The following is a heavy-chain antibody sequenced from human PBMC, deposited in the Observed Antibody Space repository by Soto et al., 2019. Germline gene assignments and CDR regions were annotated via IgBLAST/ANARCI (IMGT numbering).Heavy chain of an antibody. J-gene: IGHJ4*02. Sequence: QVPLVQSGAEVKKPGASVKVSCKASGYTFTSYGISWVRQAPGQGLEWMGWISAYNGNTNYAQKLQGRVTMTTDTSTSTAYMELRSLRSDDTAVYYCARYYCSSTSCYRGTTDYWGQGTLVTVSS. D-gene: IGHD2-2*01. CDR1: GYTFTSYG. CDR2: ISAYNGNT. CDR3: ARYYCSSTSCYRGTTDY. V-gene: IGHV1-18*01.